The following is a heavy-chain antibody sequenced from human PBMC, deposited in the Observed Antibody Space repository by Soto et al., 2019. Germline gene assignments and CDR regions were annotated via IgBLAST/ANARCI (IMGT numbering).Heavy chain of an antibody. CDR2: INPSGGST. CDR1: GYTFTSYY. J-gene: IGHJ4*02. Sequence: QVQLVQSGAEVKKPGASVKVSCKASGYTFTSYYMHWVRQAPGQGLEWMGIINPSGGSTSYAQKFQGRVNMTRDTSTSTVYMELSSLRSEDTAVYYCARAYCGGDCLSWFDYWGQGTLVTVSS. V-gene: IGHV1-46*03. CDR3: ARAYCGGDCLSWFDY. D-gene: IGHD2-21*01.